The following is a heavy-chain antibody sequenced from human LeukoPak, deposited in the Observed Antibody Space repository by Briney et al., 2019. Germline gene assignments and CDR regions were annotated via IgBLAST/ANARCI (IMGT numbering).Heavy chain of an antibody. D-gene: IGHD2-2*01. Sequence: GGSLRLSCAASGFTVSTYYMTWVRQAPGKGLERVSVIYSGGSTYYADSVKGRFTVSRDNSKNTLYLQMNSLRAEDTAMYYCARGLGYCTSTTCLLPFDYWGQGTLVTVSS. CDR2: IYSGGST. CDR3: ARGLGYCTSTTCLLPFDY. J-gene: IGHJ4*02. CDR1: GFTVSTYY. V-gene: IGHV3-53*01.